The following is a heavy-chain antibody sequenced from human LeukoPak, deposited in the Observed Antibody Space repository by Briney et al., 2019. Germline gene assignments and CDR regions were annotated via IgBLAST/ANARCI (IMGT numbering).Heavy chain of an antibody. CDR1: GGSISSYY. Sequence: PSETLSLTCTVSGGSISSYYWSWPRQSAGKRLEWIGRVYISGKTSYKPSLRSRVTMSVDTSKNQFSLQVNSVTAADTAIYYCAATIKRDYGDTNLDYWGQGTLVTVSS. CDR3: AATIKRDYGDTNLDY. V-gene: IGHV4-4*07. D-gene: IGHD4/OR15-4a*01. J-gene: IGHJ4*02. CDR2: VYISGKT.